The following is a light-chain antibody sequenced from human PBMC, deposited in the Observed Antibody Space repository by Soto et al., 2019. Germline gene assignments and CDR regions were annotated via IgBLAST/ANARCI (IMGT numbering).Light chain of an antibody. J-gene: IGKJ1*01. CDR2: GAS. CDR1: QSVSSN. Sequence: EIVMTQSPATLSVSPGERATLSCRASQSVSSNLAWYQQKPGQAPRLLIYGASTRATGIPGRFSGSGSGTEFTLTISSLQSEDFAIYYCHQYNSWPKTFGQGTKVEIK. V-gene: IGKV3-15*01. CDR3: HQYNSWPKT.